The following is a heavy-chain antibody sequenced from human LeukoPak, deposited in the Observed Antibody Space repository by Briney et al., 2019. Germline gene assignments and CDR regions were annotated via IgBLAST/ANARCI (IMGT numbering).Heavy chain of an antibody. D-gene: IGHD3-22*01. J-gene: IGHJ4*02. CDR3: ARVESYGSSGSSYGWSYFDY. V-gene: IGHV4-34*01. CDR1: GVSLSGYY. CDR2: IDDSEII. Sequence: KPSETLSLTCAVYGVSLSGYYLNWIRQSPGKGLEWIGQIDDSEIINYNTSLERRVTMSVDTSTTQLYLKLRSVTAAETAVYYCARVESYGSSGSSYGWSYFDYWGQGTLVLVST.